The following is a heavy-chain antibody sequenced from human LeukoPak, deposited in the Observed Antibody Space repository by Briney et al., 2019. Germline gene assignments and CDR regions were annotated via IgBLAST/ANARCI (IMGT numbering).Heavy chain of an antibody. Sequence: PGGSLRLSCAASGFTFDDYAMHWVRQAPGKGLEWVSLISWDGGSTYYADSVKGRFTISRDNSKNSLYLQMNSLRAEDTALYYCAKGGYCSGGSCYTVDYWGQGTLVTVSS. D-gene: IGHD2-15*01. CDR1: GFTFDDYA. CDR2: ISWDGGST. J-gene: IGHJ4*02. V-gene: IGHV3-43D*03. CDR3: AKGGYCSGGSCYTVDY.